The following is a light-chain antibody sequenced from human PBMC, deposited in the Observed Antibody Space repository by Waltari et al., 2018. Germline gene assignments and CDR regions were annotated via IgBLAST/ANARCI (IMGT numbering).Light chain of an antibody. V-gene: IGKV3-11*01. J-gene: IGKJ2*01. Sequence: EIVLTQSPATLSLSPGERATLSCRASQSVDNYLAWYQQKPGQAPRLLIYNTSNRATGVPTRFSVSGSVTDFTLTISSLEPEYFAVYYCQQRSKYYTFGQGTKLEIK. CDR3: QQRSKYYT. CDR2: NTS. CDR1: QSVDNY.